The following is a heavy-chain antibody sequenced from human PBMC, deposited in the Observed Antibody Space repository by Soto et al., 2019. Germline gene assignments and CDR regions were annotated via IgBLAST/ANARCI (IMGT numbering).Heavy chain of an antibody. Sequence: PGGSLRLSCAASGFTFRSYPMHWVRQAPGKGLEYVSAISSNGVNTYSANSVKGRFTISRDNAENSPYLHMNSLRVEDTALYYCAKDYYSDSNGSHFDYWGQGTQVTVSS. J-gene: IGHJ4*02. CDR1: GFTFRSYP. CDR3: AKDYYSDSNGSHFDY. D-gene: IGHD3-22*01. V-gene: IGHV3-64*01. CDR2: ISSNGVNT.